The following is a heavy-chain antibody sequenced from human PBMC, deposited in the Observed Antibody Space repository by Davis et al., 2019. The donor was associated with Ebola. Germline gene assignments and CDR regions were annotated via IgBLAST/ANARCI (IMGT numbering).Heavy chain of an antibody. CDR1: GLTFNNHV. Sequence: GESLKISCAASGLTFNNHVMTWVRQAPRKGLEWVATVSAGGGSTYHADSVQGRFTISRDNSKNTLYLQMNSLRAEDTAVYYCARVKGNMDDYWGQGTLVTVSS. CDR2: VSAGGGST. CDR3: ARVKGNMDDY. V-gene: IGHV3-23*01. D-gene: IGHD2/OR15-2a*01. J-gene: IGHJ4*02.